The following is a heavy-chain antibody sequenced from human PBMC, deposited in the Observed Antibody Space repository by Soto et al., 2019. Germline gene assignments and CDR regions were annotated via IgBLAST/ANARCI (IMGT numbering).Heavy chain of an antibody. CDR3: AREKVNGDHLDY. J-gene: IGHJ4*02. CDR2: IYYSGST. Sequence: QVQLQESGPGLVKPSQTLSLTCTVSGGSISSGDYYWSWIRQPPGKGLEWIGYIYYSGSTYNNPSLKGRVTISVDTSKNQFSLKLSSVTAADTAVYYCAREKVNGDHLDYWGQGTLVTVSS. V-gene: IGHV4-30-4*01. D-gene: IGHD4-17*01. CDR1: GGSISSGDYY.